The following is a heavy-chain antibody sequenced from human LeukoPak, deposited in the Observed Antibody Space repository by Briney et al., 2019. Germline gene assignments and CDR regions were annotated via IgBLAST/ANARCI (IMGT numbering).Heavy chain of an antibody. Sequence: GGSLRLSCAAFGFTFDDYAMHWVRQAPGKGLECVSGISWNSGSIGYADSVKGRFTISRDNAKNSLYLQMNSLRAEDTALYYCAKVETGIQLWSPFDYWGQGTMVTVSS. CDR2: ISWNSGSI. CDR1: GFTFDDYA. J-gene: IGHJ4*03. CDR3: AKVETGIQLWSPFDY. D-gene: IGHD5-18*01. V-gene: IGHV3-9*01.